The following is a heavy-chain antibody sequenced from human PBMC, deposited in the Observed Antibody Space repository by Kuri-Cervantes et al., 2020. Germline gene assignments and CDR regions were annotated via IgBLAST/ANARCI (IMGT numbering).Heavy chain of an antibody. CDR2: IYYSGST. V-gene: IGHV4-39*02. J-gene: IGHJ4*02. Sequence: GSLRLSCTVSGGSISSSSYYWGWIRQPPGKGLEWIGSIYYSGSTYYNPSLKSRVTISVDTSKNQFSLKLSSVTAADTAVYYCARDLGGSADYWGQGTLVTVSS. CDR1: GGSISSSSYY. D-gene: IGHD3-16*01. CDR3: ARDLGGSADY.